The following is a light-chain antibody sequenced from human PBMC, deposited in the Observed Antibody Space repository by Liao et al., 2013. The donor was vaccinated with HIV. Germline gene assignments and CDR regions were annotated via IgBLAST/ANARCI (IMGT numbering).Light chain of an antibody. CDR2: KDN. V-gene: IGLV3-25*02. CDR3: QVWDTSSDHQV. J-gene: IGLJ3*02. CDR1: ALPKQY. Sequence: SYELKQPPSVSVSPGQTARITCSGDALPKQYAYWYQQKPGQAPLLMIYKDNERPSGIPERFSGSNSGNTATLTISRVEAGDEADYYCQVWDTSSDHQVFGGGTKLTVL.